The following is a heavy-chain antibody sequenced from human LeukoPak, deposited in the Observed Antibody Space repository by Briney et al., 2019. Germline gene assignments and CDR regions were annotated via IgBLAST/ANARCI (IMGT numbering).Heavy chain of an antibody. D-gene: IGHD6-13*01. V-gene: IGHV3-30-3*01. CDR3: ARVGSSWLYYYYGMDV. Sequence: GGSLRLSCAASGFTFSIYAMHWVRQAPGKGLEWVAVISYDGSNKYYADSVKGRFTISRDNSKNTLYLQMNSLRAEDTAVYYCARVGSSWLYYYYGMDVWGQGTTVTVSS. J-gene: IGHJ6*02. CDR2: ISYDGSNK. CDR1: GFTFSIYA.